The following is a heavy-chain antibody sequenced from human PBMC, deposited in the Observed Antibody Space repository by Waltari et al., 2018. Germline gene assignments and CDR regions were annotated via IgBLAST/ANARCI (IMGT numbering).Heavy chain of an antibody. CDR3: ARGRVVLMVYAIPYYYYYYMDV. CDR2: INHSGST. CDR1: GGSFSGYY. J-gene: IGHJ6*03. D-gene: IGHD2-8*01. Sequence: QVQLQQWGAGLLKPSETLSLTCAVYGGSFSGYYRSWIRQPPGKGPEWIGEINHSGSTNYNPSLKSRVTISVDTSKNQFSLKLSSVTAADTAVYYCARGRVVLMVYAIPYYYYYYMDVWGKGTTVTISS. V-gene: IGHV4-34*01.